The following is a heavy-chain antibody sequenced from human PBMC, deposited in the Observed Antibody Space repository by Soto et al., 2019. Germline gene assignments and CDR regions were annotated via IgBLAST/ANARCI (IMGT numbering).Heavy chain of an antibody. CDR3: AGYNSGWYYFHY. V-gene: IGHV4-39*01. D-gene: IGHD6-19*01. CDR1: GGSISSSSSY. CDR2: IYYSGST. Sequence: SETLSLTCTVSGGSISSSSSYWGWVRQPPGKGLEWIGSIYYSGSTYYNPSLKSRVTISVDTSKNQFSLKLNSVTAADTAVYYCAGYNSGWYYFHYWGQGTLVTVSS. J-gene: IGHJ4*02.